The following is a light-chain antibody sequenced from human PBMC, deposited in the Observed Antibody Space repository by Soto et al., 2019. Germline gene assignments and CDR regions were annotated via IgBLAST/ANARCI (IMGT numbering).Light chain of an antibody. Sequence: ILLTHSPATLSVSPVEIVILSFRASQSVDISLAWYQQKPGQAPRLLIYGASNRATGIPDRFSGSGSGTDFTLTISRLEPEDFAVYYCQQYGSSPLTFGGGTKVDIK. V-gene: IGKV3-20*01. J-gene: IGKJ4*01. CDR1: QSVDIS. CDR2: GAS. CDR3: QQYGSSPLT.